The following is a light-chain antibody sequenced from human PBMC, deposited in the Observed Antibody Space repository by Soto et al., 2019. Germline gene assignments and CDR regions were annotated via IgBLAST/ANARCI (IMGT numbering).Light chain of an antibody. V-gene: IGLV2-14*01. J-gene: IGLJ3*02. CDR3: CSYTSTSTLWV. CDR1: SSDVGSYNY. Sequence: QSALTQPASVSGSPGQSITISCTGTSSDVGSYNYVSWYQQHPGKAPKLMIYEVSNRPSGVSNRFSGSKSGNTASLTISGLQAEDEADYYCCSYTSTSTLWVFGGGTKVTVL. CDR2: EVS.